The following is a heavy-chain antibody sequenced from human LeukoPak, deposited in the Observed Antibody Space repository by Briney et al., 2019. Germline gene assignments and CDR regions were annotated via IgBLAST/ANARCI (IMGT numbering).Heavy chain of an antibody. J-gene: IGHJ4*02. Sequence: PSETLSLTCTVSGGSISSGSYYWSWIRQPAGKGLEWIGYIYYSGSTNYNPSLKSRVTISVDTSKNQFSLKLSSVTAADTAVYYCARPIFGVVPFDYWGQGTLVTVSS. CDR1: GGSISSGSYY. CDR2: IYYSGST. CDR3: ARPIFGVVPFDY. D-gene: IGHD3-3*01. V-gene: IGHV4-61*10.